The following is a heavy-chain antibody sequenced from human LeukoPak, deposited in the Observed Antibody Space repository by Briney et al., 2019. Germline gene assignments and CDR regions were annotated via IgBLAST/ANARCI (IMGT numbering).Heavy chain of an antibody. J-gene: IGHJ4*02. CDR1: GFTFSSYG. CDR3: AKDHPVFDY. V-gene: IGHV3-30*02. CDR2: IRNNGNTV. Sequence: GGSLRLSCAASGFTFSSYGIHWVRQAPGKGLEWVAFIRNNGNTVYNEDSVGGRFTISRDISKNTAYLQMDSLRVEDTAVYYCAKDHPVFDYWGQGTQVAVSS.